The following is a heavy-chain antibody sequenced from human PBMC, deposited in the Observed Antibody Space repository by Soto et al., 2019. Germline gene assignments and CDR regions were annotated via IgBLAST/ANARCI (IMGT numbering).Heavy chain of an antibody. CDR2: VSYDGSHK. V-gene: IGHV3-30-3*01. Sequence: QVQLVESGGGVVQPGRSLRLSCAASGLTLSNIPMHWVRQAPGKGLEWVAAVSYDGSHKYYADSVKGRFTISRDKSKNTQSPQMNSLRDEDTAMYYCAREGLELQDAMDVWGQGTTVIVSS. J-gene: IGHJ6*02. CDR1: GLTLSNIP. D-gene: IGHD1-7*01. CDR3: AREGLELQDAMDV.